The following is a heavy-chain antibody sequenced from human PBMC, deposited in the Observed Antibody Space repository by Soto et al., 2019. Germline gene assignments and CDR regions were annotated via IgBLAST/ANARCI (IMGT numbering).Heavy chain of an antibody. CDR3: ARGIGVVPTYYYGMDV. D-gene: IGHD2-2*01. Sequence: ASVKVSCKASGYTFTSYDINWVRQATGQGLEWMGWMNPNSGNTGYAQKFQGRVTMTRNTSMSTAYMELSSPRSEDTAVYYCARGIGVVPTYYYGMDVWGQGTTVTVSS. V-gene: IGHV1-8*01. CDR1: GYTFTSYD. J-gene: IGHJ6*02. CDR2: MNPNSGNT.